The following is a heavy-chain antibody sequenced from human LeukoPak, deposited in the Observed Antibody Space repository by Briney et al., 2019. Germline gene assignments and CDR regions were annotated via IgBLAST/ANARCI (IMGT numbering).Heavy chain of an antibody. CDR1: GFTFSSYE. CDR3: ARDRGLLWFGEFRMDV. D-gene: IGHD3-10*01. V-gene: IGHV3-48*03. CDR2: ISSSGSTI. Sequence: GGSLRLSCAASGFTFSSYEMNWVRQAPGKGPEWVSYISSSGSTIYYADSVKGRFTISRDNAKNSLYLQMNSLRAEDTAVYYCARDRGLLWFGEFRMDVWGQGTTVTVSS. J-gene: IGHJ6*02.